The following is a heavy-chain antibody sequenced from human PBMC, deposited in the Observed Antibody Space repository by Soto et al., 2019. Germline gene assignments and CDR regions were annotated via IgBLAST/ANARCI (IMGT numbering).Heavy chain of an antibody. Sequence: QVQLVQSGAEVKKPGSSVKVSCKASGGPFSSYGFSWVRQAPGQGLEWMGGIIPIIDTTNYARKFQGRVTITADESTSTAYMELSSLTSDDTAAYYCARAMPDDGFDIWGQGTMVTVSS. D-gene: IGHD2-2*01. CDR3: ARAMPDDGFDI. CDR2: IIPIIDTT. V-gene: IGHV1-69*01. J-gene: IGHJ3*02. CDR1: GGPFSSYG.